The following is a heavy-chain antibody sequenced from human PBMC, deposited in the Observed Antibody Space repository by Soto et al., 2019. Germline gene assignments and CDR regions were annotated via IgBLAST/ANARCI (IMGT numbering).Heavy chain of an antibody. CDR1: GFTFSSYD. D-gene: IGHD6-13*01. V-gene: IGHV3-13*04. J-gene: IGHJ6*01. Sequence: EVQLVESGGGLVQPGGSLRLSCAASGFTFSSYDMHWVRQATGKGLEWVSAIGTAGDTYYPGSVKGRFTISRENAKNSLYLQMNSLRAGDTAVYYCARGLPVNSSSWYFVYYYYGMDVW. CDR2: IGTAGDT. CDR3: ARGLPVNSSSWYFVYYYYGMDV.